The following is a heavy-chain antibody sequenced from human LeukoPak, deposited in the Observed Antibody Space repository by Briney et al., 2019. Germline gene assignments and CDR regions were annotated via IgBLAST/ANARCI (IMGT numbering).Heavy chain of an antibody. V-gene: IGHV3-23*01. CDR2: IRGHDGST. D-gene: IGHD7-27*01. CDR3: AKGHWGDN. CDR1: GFTFSTYD. J-gene: IGHJ4*02. Sequence: GGSLRLSCAASGFTFSTYDMSWFRQAPGKGLEWVSLIRGHDGSTYYANSVKGRFTLSRDNSKDALYLQVNSLTAEDTAVYYCAKGHWGDNWGQGTLVTVSS.